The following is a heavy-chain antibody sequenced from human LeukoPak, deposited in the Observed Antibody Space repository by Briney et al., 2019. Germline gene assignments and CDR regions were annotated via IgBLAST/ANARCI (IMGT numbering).Heavy chain of an antibody. V-gene: IGHV3-7*01. CDR2: IKQDGSEK. CDR1: GFTFSSYW. CDR3: ARNSGTNP. D-gene: IGHD1-26*01. Sequence: GGSLRLSCGASGFTFSSYWMSWVRQAPGKGLEWVANIKQDGSEKYYVDSVKGRFTISRDNAKNSLYPQMNSLRAEDTAVYYCARNSGTNPWGQGTLVTVSS. J-gene: IGHJ5*02.